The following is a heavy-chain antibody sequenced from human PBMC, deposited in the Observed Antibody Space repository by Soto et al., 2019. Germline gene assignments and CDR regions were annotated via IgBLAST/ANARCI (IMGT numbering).Heavy chain of an antibody. CDR1: GDPITSGGFF. CDR3: ARDLRGRRSGRFDP. CDR2: IYYSGVT. J-gene: IGHJ5*02. V-gene: IGHV4-31*03. D-gene: IGHD3-10*01. Sequence: QVQLQESGPGLVKPSQTLSLTCTLSGDPITSGGFFWTWIRQHPATGLEWIGYIYYSGVTYYNPSLRIRATISVDTSKNQFSLNLSSVTAAGTAMYYCARDLRGRRSGRFDPWGQGTLVTGSS.